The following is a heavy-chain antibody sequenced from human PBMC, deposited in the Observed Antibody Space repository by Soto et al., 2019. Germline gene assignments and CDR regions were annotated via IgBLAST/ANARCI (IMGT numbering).Heavy chain of an antibody. V-gene: IGHV3-30*18. D-gene: IGHD6-13*01. CDR3: AKSWNLDLSATWYAPDY. J-gene: IGHJ4*02. CDR1: GFIFPNFG. CDR2: VSSDGSRK. Sequence: QVRLVESGGGVVQPGRSLRLSCEASGFIFPNFGLHWVRQAPGKGLQWLGVVSSDGSRKYYADSVRGRLNISRDNPKNTLYLQLDRLSADDTAVYYCAKSWNLDLSATWYAPDYWGQGTLVTVSS.